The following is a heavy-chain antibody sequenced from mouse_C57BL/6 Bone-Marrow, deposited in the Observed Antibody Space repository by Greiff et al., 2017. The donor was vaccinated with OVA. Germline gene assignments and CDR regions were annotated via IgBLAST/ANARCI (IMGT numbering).Heavy chain of an antibody. J-gene: IGHJ2*01. CDR1: GYTFTDYE. CDR3: TRSMVRDY. Sequence: VKLMESGAELVRPGASVTLSCKASGYTFTDYEMHWVKQTPVHGLEWIGAIDPETGGTAYNQKFKGKAILTADKSSSPAYMELRSLTSEDSAVYYCTRSMVRDYWGQGTTLTVSS. D-gene: IGHD2-2*01. CDR2: IDPETGGT. V-gene: IGHV1-15*01.